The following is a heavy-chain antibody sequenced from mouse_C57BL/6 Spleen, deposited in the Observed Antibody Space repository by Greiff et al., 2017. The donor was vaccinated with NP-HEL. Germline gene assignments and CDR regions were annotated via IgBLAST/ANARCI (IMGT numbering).Heavy chain of an antibody. J-gene: IGHJ3*01. CDR3: ARQDDYDDGAWFAY. V-gene: IGHV2-6-1*01. D-gene: IGHD2-4*01. Sequence: VQLQQSGPGLVAPSQSLSITCTVSGFSLTSYGVHWVRQPPGKGLEWLVVIWSDGSTTYNSALKSRLSISKDNSKSQVFLKMNSLQTDDTARYYCARQDDYDDGAWFAYWGQGTLVTVSA. CDR1: GFSLTSYG. CDR2: IWSDGST.